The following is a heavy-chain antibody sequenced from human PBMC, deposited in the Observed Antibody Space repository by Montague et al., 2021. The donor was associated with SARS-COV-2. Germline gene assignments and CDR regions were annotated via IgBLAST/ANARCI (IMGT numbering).Heavy chain of an antibody. D-gene: IGHD4-17*01. CDR2: FYYAGGT. V-gene: IGHV4-59*05. Sequence: SETLSLTCTVSGVSISTDYWTWIRQPPGKGLEWIGSFYYAGGTQYNPSLKSRVTISVDTSNDQFSLKMNSVTAADTAVYFCARLYGSSFDYWGQGTLVTVSS. CDR3: ARLYGSSFDY. J-gene: IGHJ4*02. CDR1: GVSISTDY.